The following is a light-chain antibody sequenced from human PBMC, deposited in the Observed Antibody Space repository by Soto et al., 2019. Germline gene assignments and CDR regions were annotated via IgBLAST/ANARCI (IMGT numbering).Light chain of an antibody. Sequence: DIQMTQSPSSVSASVGDRDTIACRASQGVSSWLAWYQQKPGKAPKLLIYGASTLQSGVPSRFSGSGSGTDFTLTISRLQPEDFATYYCQQADSFPYTFGPGTKLEIK. V-gene: IGKV1-12*01. CDR1: QGVSSW. CDR2: GAS. J-gene: IGKJ2*01. CDR3: QQADSFPYT.